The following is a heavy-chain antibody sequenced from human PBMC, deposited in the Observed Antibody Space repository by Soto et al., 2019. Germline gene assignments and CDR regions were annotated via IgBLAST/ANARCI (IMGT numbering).Heavy chain of an antibody. CDR2: IRNKANGYTT. J-gene: IGHJ4*02. V-gene: IGHV3-72*01. D-gene: IGHD1-26*01. CDR1: GFSFSYHC. CDR3: AKEATNDQWELLHFDS. Sequence: GGSLRLSCAASGFSFSYHCMDWVRQSPGKELEWLGRIRNKANGYTTEYAASVRGRISISRDDSKNSLFLQVTNLKSEDTAVYFCAKEATNDQWELLHFDSWGQGNLVTVSS.